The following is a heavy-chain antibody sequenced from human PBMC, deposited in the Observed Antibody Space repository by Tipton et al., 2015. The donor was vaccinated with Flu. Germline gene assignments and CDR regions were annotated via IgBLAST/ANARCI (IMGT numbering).Heavy chain of an antibody. V-gene: IGHV1-18*01. Sequence: QVQLVQSGAEVKKPGASMKVSCKASGYTFTSYGISWVRQAPGQGLEWMGWISAYNENTNYAQRLQGRVTMTTDTSTSTAYMELRSLRSDDTAVYYCARDDPGDSSGYYLAYFDYWGQGTLVAVSS. CDR2: ISAYNENT. CDR1: GYTFTSYG. D-gene: IGHD3-22*01. J-gene: IGHJ4*02. CDR3: ARDDPGDSSGYYLAYFDY.